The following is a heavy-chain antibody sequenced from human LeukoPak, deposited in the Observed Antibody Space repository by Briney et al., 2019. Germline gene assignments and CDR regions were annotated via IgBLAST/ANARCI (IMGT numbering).Heavy chain of an antibody. CDR1: GYTFTSYY. CDR2: IIPILGIA. Sequence: SVKVSCKASGYTFTSYYMHWVRQAPGQGLEWMGRIIPILGIANYAQKFQGRVTITADKSTSTAYMELSSLRSEDTAVYYCAREGRDGYNFGAFDIWGQGTMVTVSS. J-gene: IGHJ3*02. CDR3: AREGRDGYNFGAFDI. D-gene: IGHD5-24*01. V-gene: IGHV1-69*04.